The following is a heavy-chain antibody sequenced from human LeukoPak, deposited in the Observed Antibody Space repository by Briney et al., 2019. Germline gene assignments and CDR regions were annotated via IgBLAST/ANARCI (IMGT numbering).Heavy chain of an antibody. J-gene: IGHJ6*03. CDR3: ARVGPYCSSTSCYTSGVRNYYYYMDV. CDR1: GGSFSGYY. D-gene: IGHD2-2*02. Sequence: PSETLSLTCAVYGGSFSGYYWSWIRQPPGKGLEWIGEINLSGSTNYNPSLKSRVTISVDTSKNQFSLNLSSATAADTAEYYCARVGPYCSSTSCYTSGVRNYYYYMDVWGKGTTVTVSS. CDR2: INLSGST. V-gene: IGHV4-34*01.